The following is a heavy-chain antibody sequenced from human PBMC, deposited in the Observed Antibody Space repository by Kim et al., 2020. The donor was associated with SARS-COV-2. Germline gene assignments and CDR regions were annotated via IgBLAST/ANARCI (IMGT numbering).Heavy chain of an antibody. J-gene: IGHJ5*02. Sequence: SETLSLTCTVSGGSVSSGSYYWSWIRQPPGKGLEWIGYIYYSGSTNYNPSLKSRVTISVDTSKNQFSLKLSSVTAADTAVYYCARGELAPKRWFGTYNWFDPWGQGTLVTVSS. CDR1: GGSVSSGSYY. V-gene: IGHV4-61*01. CDR3: ARGELAPKRWFGTYNWFDP. D-gene: IGHD3-10*01. CDR2: IYYSGST.